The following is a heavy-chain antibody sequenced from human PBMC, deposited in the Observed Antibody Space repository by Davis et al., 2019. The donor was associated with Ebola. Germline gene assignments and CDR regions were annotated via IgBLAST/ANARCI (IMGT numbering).Heavy chain of an antibody. CDR1: GFTFSSYW. CDR3: ARGYYYGMDV. V-gene: IGHV3-53*04. J-gene: IGHJ6*02. Sequence: GESLKISCAASGFTFSSYWMSWVRQAPGKGLEWVSVIYSGGSTYYADSVKGRFTISRHNSKNTLYLQMNSLRAEDTAVYYCARGYYYGMDVWGQGTTVTVSS. CDR2: IYSGGST.